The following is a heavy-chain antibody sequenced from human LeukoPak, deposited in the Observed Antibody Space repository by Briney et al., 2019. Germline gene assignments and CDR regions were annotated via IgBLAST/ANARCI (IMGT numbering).Heavy chain of an antibody. CDR1: GGSISSGGYY. CDR3: ARGPPYYDFWSGYYRGYYYYGMDV. CDR2: IYHSGST. V-gene: IGHV4-30-2*01. J-gene: IGHJ6*02. D-gene: IGHD3-3*01. Sequence: PSETLSLTCAVSGGSISSGGYYWSWIRQPPGKGLEWIGYIYHSGSTYYNPSLKSRVTISVDRSKNQFSLKLSSVTAADTAVYYCARGPPYYDFWSGYYRGYYYYGMDVWGQGTTVTVSS.